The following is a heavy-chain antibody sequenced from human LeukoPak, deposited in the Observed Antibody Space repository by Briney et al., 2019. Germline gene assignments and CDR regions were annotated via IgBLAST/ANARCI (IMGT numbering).Heavy chain of an antibody. V-gene: IGHV3-21*01. D-gene: IGHD3-22*01. CDR2: ISSSSSYI. CDR3: ARDMIVVVMGDAFDI. CDR1: GFTFSSYA. J-gene: IGHJ3*02. Sequence: GGSLRLSCAASGFTFSSYAMNWVRQAPGKGLEWVSSISSSSSYIYYADSVKGRFTISRDNAKNSLYLQMNSLRAEDTAVYYCARDMIVVVMGDAFDIWGQGTMVTVSS.